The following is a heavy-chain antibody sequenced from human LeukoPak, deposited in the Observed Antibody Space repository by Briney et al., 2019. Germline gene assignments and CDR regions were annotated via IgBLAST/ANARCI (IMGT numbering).Heavy chain of an antibody. CDR2: IYHSGST. D-gene: IGHD6-13*01. CDR1: GGSINSSNW. V-gene: IGHV4-4*02. J-gene: IGHJ4*02. CDR3: ARGVGYSSSWPYFDY. Sequence: PSETLSLTCAVSGGSINSSNWWSWVRQPPGKGLEWIGSIYHSGSTYYNPSLKSRVTISVDTSKNQFSLKLSSVTAADTAVYYCARGVGYSSSWPYFDYWGQGTLVTVSS.